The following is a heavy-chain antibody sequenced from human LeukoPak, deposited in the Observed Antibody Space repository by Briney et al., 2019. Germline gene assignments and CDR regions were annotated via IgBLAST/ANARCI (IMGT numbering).Heavy chain of an antibody. CDR3: AKTFDWLLFIFDY. J-gene: IGHJ4*02. CDR1: GFTFSSSA. V-gene: IGHV3-23*01. Sequence: GGSLRLSCAASGFTFSSSAMSWVRQVPGKGLEWVSGISASGGSTSYADSVKGRFTISRDNSKNTLYLQMNSLRAEDTAVYYCAKTFDWLLFIFDYWGQGTLVTVSS. CDR2: ISASGGST. D-gene: IGHD3-9*01.